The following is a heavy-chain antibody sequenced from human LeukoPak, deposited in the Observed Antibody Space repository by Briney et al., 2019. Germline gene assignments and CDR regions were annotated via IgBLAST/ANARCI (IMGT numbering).Heavy chain of an antibody. J-gene: IGHJ4*02. V-gene: IGHV1-69*04. D-gene: IGHD3-10*01. CDR2: IIPILGIA. CDR1: GGTFSSYA. CDR3: ARVGSGKNLDY. Sequence: ASVKVSCKASGGTFSSYAISWVRQAPGQGLEWMGRIIPILGIANYAQKFQGRVTITADKSTSTAYMELSGLRSEDTAVYYCARVGSGKNLDYWGQGTLVTVSS.